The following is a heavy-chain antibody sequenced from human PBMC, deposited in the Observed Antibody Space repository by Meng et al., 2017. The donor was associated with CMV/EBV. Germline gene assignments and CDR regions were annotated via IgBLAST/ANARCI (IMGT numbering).Heavy chain of an antibody. CDR3: ARVFVRGVIKNNWFDP. CDR2: ISYDGSNK. D-gene: IGHD3-10*01. Sequence: SGFTFNSYSMNWVRQAPGKGLEWVAVISYDGSNKYYADSVKGRFTISRDNSKNTLYLQMNSLRAEDTAVYYCARVFVRGVIKNNWFDPWGQGTLVTVSS. CDR1: GFTFNSYS. V-gene: IGHV3-30*19. J-gene: IGHJ5*02.